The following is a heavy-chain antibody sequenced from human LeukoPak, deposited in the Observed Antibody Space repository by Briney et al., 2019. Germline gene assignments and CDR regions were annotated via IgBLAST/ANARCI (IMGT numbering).Heavy chain of an antibody. D-gene: IGHD3-16*01. V-gene: IGHV3-21*01. CDR1: GFSVSSNY. CDR2: ISSGSGYI. CDR3: ARGLSDNFDY. J-gene: IGHJ4*02. Sequence: GGSLRLSCTASGFSVSSNYMNWVRQAPGKGLEWVSSISSGSGYIYYADSVKGRFTISRDNAKNSLYLQMNSLRAEDTAVYYCARGLSDNFDYWGQGTLVTVSS.